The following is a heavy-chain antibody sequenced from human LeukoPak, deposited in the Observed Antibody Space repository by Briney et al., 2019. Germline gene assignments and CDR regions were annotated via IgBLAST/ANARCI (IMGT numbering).Heavy chain of an antibody. D-gene: IGHD3-9*01. V-gene: IGHV4-39*01. CDR3: ARVHGVLRYFDWPKSQFDY. J-gene: IGHJ4*02. CDR1: GDSISSSSYY. CDR2: IYYSGST. Sequence: SETLSLTCTVSGDSISSSSYYWGWIRQPPGKGLEWIGSIYYSGSTYYNPSLKSRVTISVDTSKNQFSLKLSSVTAADTAVYYCARVHGVLRYFDWPKSQFDYWGQGTLVTVSS.